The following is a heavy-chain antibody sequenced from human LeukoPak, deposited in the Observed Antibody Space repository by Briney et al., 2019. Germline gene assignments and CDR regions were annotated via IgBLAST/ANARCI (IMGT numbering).Heavy chain of an antibody. CDR1: GCTVSTYS. V-gene: IGHV3-21*01. J-gene: IGHJ4*02. D-gene: IGHD3-22*01. CDR2: ISSSSSYI. CDR3: ASDSSEYYSTPLGY. Sequence: PGGALRHAYAPPGCTVSTYSMNSVRQAPRKGLEWVSSISSSSSYIYYAASVQGRFTISRDNAKNSLYLQMSSLRAEDTAVYYCASDSSEYYSTPLGYWGQGTLVTVSS.